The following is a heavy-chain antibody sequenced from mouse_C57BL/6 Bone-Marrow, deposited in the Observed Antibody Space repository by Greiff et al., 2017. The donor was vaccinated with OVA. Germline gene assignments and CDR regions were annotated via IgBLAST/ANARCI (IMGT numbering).Heavy chain of an antibody. CDR2: IHPNSGST. D-gene: IGHD3-3*01. V-gene: IGHV1-64*01. Sequence: QVQLKQPGAELVKPGASVKLSCKASGYTFTSYWMHWVKQRPGQGLEWIGMIHPNSGSTNYNEKFKSKATLTVDTSSSTAYMQLSSLTSEDAADENSARWDRERDYGGKGTTRTVSA. CDR3: ARWDRERDY. J-gene: IGHJ2*01. CDR1: GYTFTSYW.